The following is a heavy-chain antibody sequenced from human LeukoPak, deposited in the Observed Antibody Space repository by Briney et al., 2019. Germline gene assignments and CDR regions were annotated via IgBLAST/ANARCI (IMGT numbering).Heavy chain of an antibody. CDR1: GGSISSGGYS. D-gene: IGHD6-6*01. V-gene: IGHV4-30-2*01. CDR3: ARWRQLGDWYFDL. J-gene: IGHJ2*01. CDR2: IYHSGST. Sequence: SQTLSLTCTVSGGSISSGGYSWSWIRQAPGKGLEWIGYIYHSGSTYYNPSLKSRVTISVDRSKNQFSLKLSSVTAADTAVYYCARWRQLGDWYFDLWGRGTLVTVSS.